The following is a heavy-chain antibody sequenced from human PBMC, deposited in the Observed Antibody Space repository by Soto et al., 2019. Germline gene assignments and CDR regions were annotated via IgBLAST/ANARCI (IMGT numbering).Heavy chain of an antibody. Sequence: GGSLRLSCAASGFTFSSYSMNWVRQAPGKGLEWVSSISSSSSYIYYADSVKGRFTISRDNAKNSLYLQMNSLRAEDTAVYYCARDLGRILHYYYYGMDVWGQGTTVTVSS. J-gene: IGHJ6*02. D-gene: IGHD2-15*01. CDR2: ISSSSSYI. CDR3: ARDLGRILHYYYYGMDV. CDR1: GFTFSSYS. V-gene: IGHV3-21*01.